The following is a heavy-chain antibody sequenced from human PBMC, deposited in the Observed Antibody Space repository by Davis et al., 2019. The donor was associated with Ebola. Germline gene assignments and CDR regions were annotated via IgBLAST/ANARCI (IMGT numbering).Heavy chain of an antibody. CDR2: ISGSGGST. D-gene: IGHD5-12*01. CDR1: GFTFSSYA. Sequence: GESLKISCAASGFTFSSYAMSWVRQAPGKGLEWVSAISGSGGSTYYADSVKGRFTISRDNSKNTLYLQMNSLRSEDTAVYYCATVRGYSGYDYVKGVGDFDYWGQGTLVTVSS. V-gene: IGHV3-23*01. J-gene: IGHJ4*02. CDR3: ATVRGYSGYDYVKGVGDFDY.